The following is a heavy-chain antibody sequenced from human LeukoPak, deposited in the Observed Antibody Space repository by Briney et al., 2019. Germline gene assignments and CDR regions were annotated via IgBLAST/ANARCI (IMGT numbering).Heavy chain of an antibody. Sequence: PGGSLRLSCAASGFTFSSYAMHWVRQAPGKGLEWVAVISYDGSNKYYADSVKGRFTISRDNSKNTLYLQMNSLRAEDTAVYYCARDLRRGSGPIDYWGQGTLVTVSS. CDR2: ISYDGSNK. CDR3: ARDLRRGSGPIDY. CDR1: GFTFSSYA. J-gene: IGHJ4*02. D-gene: IGHD2-15*01. V-gene: IGHV3-30-3*01.